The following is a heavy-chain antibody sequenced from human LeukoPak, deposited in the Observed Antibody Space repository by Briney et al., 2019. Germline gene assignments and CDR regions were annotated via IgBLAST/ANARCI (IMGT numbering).Heavy chain of an antibody. D-gene: IGHD3-10*01. Sequence: SETLSLTCTVSGGSIGNSPYFWGWLRQPPGKGLEWVGSIYYTGSTYYNPSLKGRLTLSVDTSTNQFSLKLNSVTAADVAVYYCARQDGLITLVPGHCFDPWGQGTPVTVSS. V-gene: IGHV4-39*01. CDR1: GGSIGNSPYF. CDR2: IYYTGST. J-gene: IGHJ5*02. CDR3: ARQDGLITLVPGHCFDP.